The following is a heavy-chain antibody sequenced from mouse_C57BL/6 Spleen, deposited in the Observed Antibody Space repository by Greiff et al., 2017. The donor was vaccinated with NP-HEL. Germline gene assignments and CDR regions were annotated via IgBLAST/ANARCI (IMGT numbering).Heavy chain of an antibody. J-gene: IGHJ3*01. CDR3: ARGRGFYYDYSWFAY. CDR1: GYTFTSYW. Sequence: QVQLQQPGAELVKPGASVKMSCKASGYTFTSYWITWVKQRPGQGLEWIGDIYPGSGSTNYNEKFKSKATLTVDTSSSTAYMQLSSLTSEDSAVYYCARGRGFYYDYSWFAYWGQGTLVTVSA. CDR2: IYPGSGST. V-gene: IGHV1-55*01. D-gene: IGHD2-4*01.